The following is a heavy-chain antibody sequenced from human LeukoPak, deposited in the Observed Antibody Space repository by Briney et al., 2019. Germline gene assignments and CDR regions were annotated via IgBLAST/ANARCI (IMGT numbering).Heavy chain of an antibody. J-gene: IGHJ4*02. V-gene: IGHV4-59*01. CDR2: IYYSGST. D-gene: IGHD3-10*02. Sequence: PSETLSLTCTVSGGSISSYYWSWTRQPPGKGLEWTGYIYYSGSTNYNPSLKSRVTISVDTSKNQFSLKLSSVTAADTAVYYCARDVRGVIGLFDYWGQGTLVTVSS. CDR3: ARDVRGVIGLFDY. CDR1: GGSISSYY.